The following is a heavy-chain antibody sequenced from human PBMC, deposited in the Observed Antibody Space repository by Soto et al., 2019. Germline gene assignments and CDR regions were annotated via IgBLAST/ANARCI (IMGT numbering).Heavy chain of an antibody. J-gene: IGHJ6*04. CDR3: PTQKIVVVQDAHCYYYAMDV. CDR1: GYSFTSYW. V-gene: IGHV5-10-1*01. CDR2: IDPSDSYT. Sequence: GESLKISCKGSGYSFTSYWISWVRQMPGKGLEWMGRIDPSDSYTNYSPSFQGHVTISADKSISTAYLQWSRLKASDTAMYYCPTQKIVVVQDAHCYYYAMDVWGKGKTATVS. D-gene: IGHD2-2*01.